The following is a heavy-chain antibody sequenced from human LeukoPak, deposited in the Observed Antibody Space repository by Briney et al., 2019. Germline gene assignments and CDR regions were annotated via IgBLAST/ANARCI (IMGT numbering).Heavy chain of an antibody. V-gene: IGHV3-23*01. Sequence: GGSLRLSCAASGFIFRNYAMSWVRQAPGKGLEWVSAITGSGDSTYYADSVKGRFTISRDNSKNTLYVGMNTLRAEDTAVYYCAKWGDYDILTGYYVSDFWGQGTLVTVSS. D-gene: IGHD3-9*01. CDR1: GFIFRNYA. CDR2: ITGSGDST. CDR3: AKWGDYDILTGYYVSDF. J-gene: IGHJ4*02.